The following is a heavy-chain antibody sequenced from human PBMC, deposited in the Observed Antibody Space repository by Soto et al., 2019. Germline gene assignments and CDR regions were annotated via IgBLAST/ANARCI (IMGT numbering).Heavy chain of an antibody. V-gene: IGHV3-7*04. CDR2: IKQDGSEK. CDR1: GFTFSSYW. D-gene: IGHD3-16*01. J-gene: IGHJ6*02. Sequence: EVQLVESGGGLVQPGGSLRLSCAASGFTFSSYWMSWVRQAPGKGLEWVANIKQDGSEKYYVDSVKGRFTISRDNAKNSLYLQMNSLRAEDTAVYYCAREGFRGVMSYYGMGVWGQGTTVTVSS. CDR3: AREGFRGVMSYYGMGV.